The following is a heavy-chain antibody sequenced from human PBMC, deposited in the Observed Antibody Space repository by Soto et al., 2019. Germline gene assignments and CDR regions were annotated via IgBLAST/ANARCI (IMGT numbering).Heavy chain of an antibody. CDR3: ARDEGGYDILTGYYKAHHFDQ. CDR1: GYTFGHFY. V-gene: IGHV1-18*01. J-gene: IGHJ4*02. Sequence: VHLVQSGAEVKRPGDSVKVSCQASGYTFGHFYITWVRQAPGQGLEWMGAISPHNRNTNYAEKFRGRVTMTTDTSTTTAYMELRSLRSDDTAVYYCARDEGGYDILTGYYKAHHFDQWGQGALVTVSS. D-gene: IGHD3-9*01. CDR2: ISPHNRNT.